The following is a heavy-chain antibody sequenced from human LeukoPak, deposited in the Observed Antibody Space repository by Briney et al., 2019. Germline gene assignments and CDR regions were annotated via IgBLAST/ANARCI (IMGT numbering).Heavy chain of an antibody. CDR3: ARANPLYCSSTTCLFDY. D-gene: IGHD2-2*01. CDR1: GYTFTGYY. CDR2: INPNSGDT. Sequence: ASVKVSCKASGYTFTGYYMHWVRQAPGQGFEWMGWINPNSGDTNYAQKFQGRVTMTRGPSVSTAHMELSRLRSDDTAVYYCARANPLYCSSTTCLFDYWGQGTLVSVSS. V-gene: IGHV1-2*02. J-gene: IGHJ4*02.